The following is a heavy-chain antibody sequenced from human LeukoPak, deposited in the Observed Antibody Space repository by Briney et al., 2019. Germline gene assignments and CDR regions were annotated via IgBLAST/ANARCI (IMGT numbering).Heavy chain of an antibody. V-gene: IGHV3-11*06. Sequence: GGSLRLSCAASGFTFSDCYMSWIRQAPGKGLEWVSYISSASSYTNYADSVKGRFTISRDNAKNSLYLQMNSLRGEDTAVYYCARGRHCSGGRCYSDFGSWGQGTLVTVSS. J-gene: IGHJ4*02. D-gene: IGHD2-15*01. CDR3: ARGRHCSGGRCYSDFGS. CDR2: ISSASSYT. CDR1: GFTFSDCY.